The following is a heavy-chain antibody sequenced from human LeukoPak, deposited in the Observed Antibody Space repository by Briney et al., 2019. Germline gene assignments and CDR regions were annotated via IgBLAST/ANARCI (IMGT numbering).Heavy chain of an antibody. Sequence: GGSLRLSCAASGFTFSSYSMNWVRQAPGKGLEWVSSISSSSSYIYYADSVKGRFTISRDNAKNSLYLQMNSLRAEDTAVYYCARDQATAGGGSYHFDYWGQGTLVTVSS. D-gene: IGHD1-26*01. CDR1: GFTFSSYS. CDR2: ISSSSSYI. J-gene: IGHJ4*02. CDR3: ARDQATAGGGSYHFDY. V-gene: IGHV3-21*01.